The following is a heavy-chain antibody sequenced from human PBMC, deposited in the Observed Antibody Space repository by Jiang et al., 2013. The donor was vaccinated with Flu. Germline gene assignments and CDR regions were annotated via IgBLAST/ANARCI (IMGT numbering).Heavy chain of an antibody. Sequence: VQLLESGGGLVQPGGSLRLSCAASGFTFSSYSMNWVRQAPGKGLEWVSYISSSSSTIYYADSVKGRFTISRDNAKNSLYLQMNSLRDEDTAVYYCARVPAGAAADLYFDYWGQGTLVTVSS. D-gene: IGHD6-13*01. CDR2: ISSSSSTI. V-gene: IGHV3-48*02. CDR3: ARVPAGAAADLYFDY. J-gene: IGHJ4*02. CDR1: GFTFSSYS.